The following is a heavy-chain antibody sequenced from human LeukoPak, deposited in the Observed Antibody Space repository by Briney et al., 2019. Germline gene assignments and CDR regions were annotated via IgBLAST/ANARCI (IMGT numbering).Heavy chain of an antibody. CDR2: ISGSGHIT. V-gene: IGHV3-23*01. Sequence: GGSLRLSCEASGFTFSNYAMSWVRQAPGKGLEWVSTISGSGHITYYADSVKGRFTVSRDNSKNTLYLQMNSLRAEDTAVYYCARDLVTFWGQGTLVTVSS. CDR1: GFTFSNYA. D-gene: IGHD5-18*01. J-gene: IGHJ4*02. CDR3: ARDLVTF.